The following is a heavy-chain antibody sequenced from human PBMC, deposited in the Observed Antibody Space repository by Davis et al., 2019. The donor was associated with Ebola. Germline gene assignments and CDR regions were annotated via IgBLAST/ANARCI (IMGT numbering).Heavy chain of an antibody. CDR2: INPNSGGT. J-gene: IGHJ4*02. CDR3: AREYGYYDSSGYFY. D-gene: IGHD3-22*01. Sequence: ASVKVSCKASGYTFTGYYMHWVRQAPGQGLEWMGWINPNSGGTNYAQKFQGRVTMTRDTSISTAYMELSRLRSDDTAVYYCAREYGYYDSSGYFYWGQGTLVTVSS. V-gene: IGHV1-2*02. CDR1: GYTFTGYY.